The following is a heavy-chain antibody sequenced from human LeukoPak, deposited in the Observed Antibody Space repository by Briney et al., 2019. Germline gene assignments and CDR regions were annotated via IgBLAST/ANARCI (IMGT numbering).Heavy chain of an antibody. CDR1: GFTFSSYS. Sequence: GGSLRLSSAASGFTFSSYSMNWVRQAPGKGLEWVANIKYDGSEKYYVDSVKGRFTISRDNAKNSLYLQMNSLRAEDTAVYYCARDIEGPGIAFDLWGQGTMLTVSS. D-gene: IGHD6-13*01. V-gene: IGHV3-7*04. CDR3: ARDIEGPGIAFDL. CDR2: IKYDGSEK. J-gene: IGHJ3*01.